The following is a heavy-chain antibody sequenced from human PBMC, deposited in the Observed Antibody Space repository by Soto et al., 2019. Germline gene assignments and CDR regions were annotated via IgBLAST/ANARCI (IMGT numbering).Heavy chain of an antibody. CDR2: ISSSDTYT. Sequence: QVQLVESGGGLVKPGGSLRLSCEASGFTFSDYYMSWIRQAPGKGLEWISYISSSDTYTNYADSMKGRFTISRDNTKNSLILQMNSLRAVDTAVYYCARSLWGGRGYFDYWGQGTLVTVSS. CDR3: ARSLWGGRGYFDY. V-gene: IGHV3-11*05. CDR1: GFTFSDYY. J-gene: IGHJ4*02. D-gene: IGHD3-10*01.